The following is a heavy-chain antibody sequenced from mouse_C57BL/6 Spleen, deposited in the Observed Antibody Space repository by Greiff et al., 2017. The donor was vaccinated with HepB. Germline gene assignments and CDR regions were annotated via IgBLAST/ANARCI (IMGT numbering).Heavy chain of an antibody. Sequence: QVQLKQSGAELMKPGASVKLSCKATGYTFTGYWIEWVKQRPGHGLEWIGEILPGSGSTNYNEKFKGKATFTADTSSNTAYMQLSSLTTEDSAIYYCAKGRRTGTGSYAMDYWGQGTSVTVSS. CDR2: ILPGSGST. D-gene: IGHD4-1*01. J-gene: IGHJ4*01. V-gene: IGHV1-9*01. CDR3: AKGRRTGTGSYAMDY. CDR1: GYTFTGYW.